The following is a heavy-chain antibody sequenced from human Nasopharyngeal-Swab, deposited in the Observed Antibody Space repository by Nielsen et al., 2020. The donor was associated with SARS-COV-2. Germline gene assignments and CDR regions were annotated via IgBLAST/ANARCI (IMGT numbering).Heavy chain of an antibody. J-gene: IGHJ6*02. Sequence: ASVKVSCKASGYIFTSYDINWVRQATGQGLEWMGWMNPNSGNTGYARKFQGRVTMTRNTSISTAYMELSSLRSEDTAVYYCARLPLLYYYYGMDVWGQGTTVTASS. CDR2: MNPNSGNT. D-gene: IGHD3-10*01. CDR1: GYIFTSYD. CDR3: ARLPLLYYYYGMDV. V-gene: IGHV1-8*01.